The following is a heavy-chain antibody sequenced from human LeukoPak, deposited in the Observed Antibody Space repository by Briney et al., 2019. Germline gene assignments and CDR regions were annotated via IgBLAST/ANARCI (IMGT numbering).Heavy chain of an antibody. CDR1: GFDFSSHA. Sequence: GGSLRLSCVASGFDFSSHAMTWVRQAPGKGLEWVSSFNDTGSSTYYADSVKGRFTISRDNSKNTLYLQMTNLRAEDTAVYFCAKDLLRIYWRTFDSWGQGTLVTVSS. J-gene: IGHJ4*02. D-gene: IGHD3-10*01. V-gene: IGHV3-23*01. CDR3: AKDLLRIYWRTFDS. CDR2: FNDTGSST.